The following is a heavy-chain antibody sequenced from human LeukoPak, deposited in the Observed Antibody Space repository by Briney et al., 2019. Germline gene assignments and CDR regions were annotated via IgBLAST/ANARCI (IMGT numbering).Heavy chain of an antibody. CDR1: GYTLTELS. J-gene: IGHJ3*02. CDR3: ATDYYLRAAAGQVGAFDI. V-gene: IGHV1-24*01. CDR2: FDPEDGET. D-gene: IGHD6-13*01. Sequence: ASVKVSCKVSGYTLTELSMHWVRQAPGKGLEWMGGFDPEDGETIYAQKFQGRVTMTEDTSTDTAYMELSSLRSEDTAVYYCATDYYLRAAAGQVGAFDIWGQGTMVTVSS.